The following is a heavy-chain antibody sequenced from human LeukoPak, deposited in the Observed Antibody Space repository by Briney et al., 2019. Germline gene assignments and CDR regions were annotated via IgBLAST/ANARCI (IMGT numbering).Heavy chain of an antibody. CDR3: ARVSITMIGNDAFDI. D-gene: IGHD3-22*01. CDR2: IYYSGST. Sequence: SETLSLTCSVSGGSISSYYWSWIRQPPGKGLEWIGYIYYSGSTNYNPSLKSRVTISVDTSKNQFSLKLSSVTAADTAVYYCARVSITMIGNDAFDIWGQGTMVTVSS. V-gene: IGHV4-59*01. J-gene: IGHJ3*02. CDR1: GGSISSYY.